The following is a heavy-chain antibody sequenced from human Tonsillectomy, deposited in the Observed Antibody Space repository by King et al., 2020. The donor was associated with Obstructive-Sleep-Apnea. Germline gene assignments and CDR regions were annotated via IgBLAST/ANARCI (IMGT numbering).Heavy chain of an antibody. V-gene: IGHV4-30-4*01. Sequence: QLQESGPGLVKPSQTLSLTCTVSGGSIISGDYYWSWIRQPPGKGLEWIGYIYYSGSTYYNPSLKSRVTLSVDTSKNQFSLKLSSVTAADTAVYYCARDLMVRGVGGYYYYGMDVWGQGTTVTVSS. CDR2: IYYSGST. D-gene: IGHD3-10*01. CDR3: ARDLMVRGVGGYYYYGMDV. J-gene: IGHJ6*02. CDR1: GGSIISGDYY.